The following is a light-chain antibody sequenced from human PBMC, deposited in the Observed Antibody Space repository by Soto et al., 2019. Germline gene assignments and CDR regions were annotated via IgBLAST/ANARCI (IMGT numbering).Light chain of an antibody. Sequence: EIVLTQSPATLSLSPGERATLSCRASQNVTRYLAWYLQKPGQAPRLLIYDASKRATGIPARLSGSGSGTDFTLSIRSLEPEEFAVYYCQQRSSWPLTFGGGTKVEI. V-gene: IGKV3-11*01. J-gene: IGKJ4*01. CDR3: QQRSSWPLT. CDR1: QNVTRY. CDR2: DAS.